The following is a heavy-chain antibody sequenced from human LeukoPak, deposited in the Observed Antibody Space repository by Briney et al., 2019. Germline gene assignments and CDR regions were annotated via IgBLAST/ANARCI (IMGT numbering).Heavy chain of an antibody. J-gene: IGHJ4*02. CDR2: IYRGDTT. CDR1: GFTVSSNY. Sequence: GGSLRLSCAASGFTVSSNYMSWVRQAPGKGLEWVSIIYRGDTTYYADSVKGRFTISRDNSKNTVFLQMSSLRAEDTAVYYCATVRNSFDFDYWGQGTLVTVSS. V-gene: IGHV3-53*01. D-gene: IGHD2/OR15-2a*01. CDR3: ATVRNSFDFDY.